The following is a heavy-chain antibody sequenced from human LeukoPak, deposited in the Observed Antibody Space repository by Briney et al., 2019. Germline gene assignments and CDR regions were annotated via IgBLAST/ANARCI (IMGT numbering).Heavy chain of an antibody. Sequence: SETLSLTCTVSGGSISSGSYYWSWIRQPAGKGLEWIGRIYTSGSTNYNPSLKSRVTISVDTSKNQFSLKLSSVTAADTAVYYCARGAVAGMFFDYFDYWGQGTLVTVSS. V-gene: IGHV4-61*02. CDR2: IYTSGST. CDR3: ARGAVAGMFFDYFDY. J-gene: IGHJ4*02. CDR1: GGSISSGSYY. D-gene: IGHD6-19*01.